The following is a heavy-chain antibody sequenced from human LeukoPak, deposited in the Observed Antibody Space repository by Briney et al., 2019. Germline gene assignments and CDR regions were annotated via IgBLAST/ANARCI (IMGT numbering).Heavy chain of an antibody. V-gene: IGHV1-18*04. Sequence: ASVKVSCTASGYTFSDYYIHWLRQAPGQGLEWMGWISAYNGNTNYAQKLQGRVTMTTDTSTSTAYMELRSLRSDDTAVYLCARAKNWNNLGDYYYYMDVWGKGTTVTVSS. CDR1: GYTFSDYY. CDR3: ARAKNWNNLGDYYYYMDV. D-gene: IGHD1/OR15-1a*01. CDR2: ISAYNGNT. J-gene: IGHJ6*03.